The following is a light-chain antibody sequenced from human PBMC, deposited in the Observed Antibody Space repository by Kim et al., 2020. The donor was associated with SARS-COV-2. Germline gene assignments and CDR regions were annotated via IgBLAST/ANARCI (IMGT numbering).Light chain of an antibody. CDR1: QTVFNNY. CDR3: QHYGSSSRT. Sequence: GERATLSCRASQTVFNNYLAWYQQKPGQPPRLLIYGASSRATGIPDRFSGSGSGTDFTLTISRLEPEDLAVYFCQHYGSSSRTFGQGTKVDIK. CDR2: GAS. V-gene: IGKV3-20*01. J-gene: IGKJ1*01.